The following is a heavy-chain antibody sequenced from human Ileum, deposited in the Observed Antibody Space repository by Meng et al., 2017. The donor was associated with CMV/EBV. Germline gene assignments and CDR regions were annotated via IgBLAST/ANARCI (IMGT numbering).Heavy chain of an antibody. J-gene: IGHJ4*02. Sequence: QVQLVQAGAEVKKPWPSVKVSCNASGYTFTGYHLHWVRQAPGQGLEWMGRIIPNSGGTNYAQKFQGRVTMIRDTCISTAYMELKRLTSDDTAVYYCARDPYLDGDYWGQGTLVTVSS. CDR1: GYTFTGYH. CDR2: IIPNSGGT. V-gene: IGHV1-2*06. D-gene: IGHD5-24*01. CDR3: ARDPYLDGDY.